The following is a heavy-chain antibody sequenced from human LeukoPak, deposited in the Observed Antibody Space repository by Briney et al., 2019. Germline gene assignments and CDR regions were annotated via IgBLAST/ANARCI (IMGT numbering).Heavy chain of an antibody. J-gene: IGHJ1*01. CDR3: ARLQSGGYFQH. D-gene: IGHD3-3*01. V-gene: IGHV4-59*08. CDR2: IYYSGST. CDR1: GGSISSYY. Sequence: SETLSLTCTVSGGSISSYYWSWIRQPPGKGLEWIGYIYYSGSTNYNPSLESRVTISVDTSKNQFSLKLSSVTAADTAVYYCARLQSGGYFQHWGQGTLVTVSS.